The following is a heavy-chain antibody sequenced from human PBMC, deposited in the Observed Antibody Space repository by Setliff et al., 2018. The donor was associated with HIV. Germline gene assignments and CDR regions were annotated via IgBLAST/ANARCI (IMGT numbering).Heavy chain of an antibody. D-gene: IGHD3-16*01. V-gene: IGHV1-69*13. CDR2: ITPMFGTA. Sequence: EASVKVSCKASGGTFSSFGISWVRQAPGQGLEWMGGITPMFGTAKYAQKFQGRVTITADESTSTVYMEMSSLRSEDTAVYYCAASTEMVTFGYSHYYIDVWGKGTTVTVSS. CDR1: GGTFSSFG. CDR3: AASTEMVTFGYSHYYIDV. J-gene: IGHJ6*03.